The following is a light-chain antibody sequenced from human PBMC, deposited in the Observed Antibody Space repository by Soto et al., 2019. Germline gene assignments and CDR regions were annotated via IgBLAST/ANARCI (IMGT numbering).Light chain of an antibody. Sequence: QSVLTQPPSVSAAPGQRVAISCSGGSSDIGNNYVSWYQQFQGTAPKLLIYDNNRRPSGIPDRFSGSNSGTSATLGSTGLQSGDEAYYYCGTWDASRNWVFGGGTKLTVL. J-gene: IGLJ3*02. V-gene: IGLV1-51*01. CDR1: SSDIGNNY. CDR2: DNN. CDR3: GTWDASRNWV.